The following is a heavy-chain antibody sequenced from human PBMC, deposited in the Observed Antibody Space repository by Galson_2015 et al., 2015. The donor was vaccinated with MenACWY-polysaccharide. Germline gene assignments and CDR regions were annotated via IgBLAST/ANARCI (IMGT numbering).Heavy chain of an antibody. CDR2: ISYSGST. J-gene: IGHJ6*02. Sequence: ETLSLTCTVSGGSISSSNYYWGWIRQSPEKGLEWIGTISYSGSTYYNPSLKIRFTISVDTSKNQFSLKRSSVTAADTAVYYCPSRLAQVGIAGYGYGMDVWGQGTTVTVSS. V-gene: IGHV4-39*01. D-gene: IGHD2-15*01. CDR3: PSRLAQVGIAGYGYGMDV. CDR1: GGSISSSNYY.